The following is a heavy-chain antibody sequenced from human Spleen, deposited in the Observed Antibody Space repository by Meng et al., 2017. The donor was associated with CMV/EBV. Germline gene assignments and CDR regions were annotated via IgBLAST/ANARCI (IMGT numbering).Heavy chain of an antibody. Sequence: QGQLREAGPGMVKPSETLSLTCTVSGGSISSYYWSWIRQPAGKGLEWIGRIYTSGSTNYNPSLKSRVTMSVDTSKNQFSLKLSSVTAADTAVYYCARGRKPGYSSSWYSWGQGTLVTVSS. CDR1: GGSISSYY. CDR2: IYTSGST. CDR3: ARGRKPGYSSSWYS. D-gene: IGHD6-13*01. J-gene: IGHJ4*02. V-gene: IGHV4-4*07.